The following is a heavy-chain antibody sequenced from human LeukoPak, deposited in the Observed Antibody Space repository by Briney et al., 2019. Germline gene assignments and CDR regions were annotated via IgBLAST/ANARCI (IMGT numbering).Heavy chain of an antibody. J-gene: IGHJ5*02. V-gene: IGHV4-34*01. D-gene: IGHD3-16*02. CDR3: ARGTPTPYDYVWGSYRGQWFDP. CDR1: GGSFSGYY. CDR2: INHSGST. Sequence: SETLSLTCAVYGGSFSGYYWSGIRQPPGKGLEWIGEINHSGSTNYNPSLKSRVTISVDTSKNQFSLKLSSVTAADTAVYYCARGTPTPYDYVWGSYRGQWFDPWGQGTLVTVSS.